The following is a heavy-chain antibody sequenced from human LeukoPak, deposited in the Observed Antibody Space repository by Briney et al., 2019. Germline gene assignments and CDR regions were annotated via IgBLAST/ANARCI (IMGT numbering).Heavy chain of an antibody. CDR2: LSGSGAGT. Sequence: GGSLRLSCAASGFTFSDYALGWVRQAPGRGLEWVATLSGSGAGTYYSDSVQGRFTISRDNSKRTLYLQMNSLRAEDTAVYYCAREVVYCSGGSCYSGAFDIWGQGTMVTVSS. J-gene: IGHJ3*02. CDR3: AREVVYCSGGSCYSGAFDI. D-gene: IGHD2-15*01. V-gene: IGHV3-23*01. CDR1: GFTFSDYA.